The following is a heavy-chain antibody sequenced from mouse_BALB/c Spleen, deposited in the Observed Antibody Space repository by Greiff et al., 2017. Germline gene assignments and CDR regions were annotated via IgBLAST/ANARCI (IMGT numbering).Heavy chain of an antibody. V-gene: IGHV3-6*02. CDR3: ARRGVPSFDY. Sequence: DVQLVESGPGLVKPSQSLSLTCSVTGYSITSGYYWNWIRQFPGNKLEWMGYISYDGSNNYNPSLKNRISITRDTSKNQFFLKLNSVTTEDTATYYCARRGVPSFDYWGQGTTLTVSS. CDR2: ISYDGSN. CDR1: GYSITSGYY. J-gene: IGHJ2*01. D-gene: IGHD2-14*01.